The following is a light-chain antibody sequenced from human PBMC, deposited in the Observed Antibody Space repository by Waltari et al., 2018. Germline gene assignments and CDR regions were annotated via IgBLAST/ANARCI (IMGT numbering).Light chain of an antibody. V-gene: IGLV2-14*01. CDR3: SSYTTSSAPGV. CDR1: DSDVCAYDF. J-gene: IGLJ1*01. CDR2: EVS. Sequence: QSALTQPASVSGSPGQSITISCSGTDSDVCAYDFVSWYQQHPGKAPHLIIYEVSNRPSGSSKRFSSSKSGNTASLTISALQAEDEADYYCSSYTTSSAPGVFGTGTRVTVL.